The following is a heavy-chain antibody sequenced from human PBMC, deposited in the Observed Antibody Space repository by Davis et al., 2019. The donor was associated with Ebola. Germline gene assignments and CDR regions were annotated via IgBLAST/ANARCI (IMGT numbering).Heavy chain of an antibody. D-gene: IGHD6-19*01. Sequence: PSETLSLTCTVSGGSISSSTYHWVWVRQPPGKGLEWIGSIFHTGATYYSPSLKSRVTMFVDTSKNQFSLKLSSVTAADTTVYYCAGGRSGWYGVGDYWGQGTLVTVSS. J-gene: IGHJ4*02. V-gene: IGHV4-39*01. CDR1: GGSISSSTYH. CDR2: IFHTGAT. CDR3: AGGRSGWYGVGDY.